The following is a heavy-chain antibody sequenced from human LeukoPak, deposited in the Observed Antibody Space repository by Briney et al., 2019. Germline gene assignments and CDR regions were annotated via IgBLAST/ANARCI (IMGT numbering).Heavy chain of an antibody. V-gene: IGHV1-2*02. Sequence: ASVKVSCKASGYTFTGYYMHWVRQAPGQGLEWMGWINPNSGGTNYAQKFQGRVTMTRDTSISTAYMELSRLRSDDTAVYYCARNSKTPLFGGLFEYYFDYWGQGTLVTVSS. J-gene: IGHJ4*02. CDR1: GYTFTGYY. CDR2: INPNSGGT. CDR3: ARNSKTPLFGGLFEYYFDY. D-gene: IGHD3-9*01.